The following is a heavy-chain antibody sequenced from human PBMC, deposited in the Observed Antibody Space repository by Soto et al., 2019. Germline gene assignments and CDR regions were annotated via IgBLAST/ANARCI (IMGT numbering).Heavy chain of an antibody. V-gene: IGHV3-66*01. J-gene: IGHJ1*01. Sequence: GGSLRLSCAASGFTVSSNYMSWVRQAPGKGLEWVSVIYSGGSTYHADSVKGRFTVSRDTSKNTVYLQMDSLRAEDTAVYYCARDPNFWSGYLTWGQGTLVTVSS. CDR3: ARDPNFWSGYLT. D-gene: IGHD3-3*01. CDR1: GFTVSSNY. CDR2: IYSGGST.